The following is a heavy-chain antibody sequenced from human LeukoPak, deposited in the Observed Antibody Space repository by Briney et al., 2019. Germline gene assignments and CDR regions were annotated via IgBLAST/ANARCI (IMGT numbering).Heavy chain of an antibody. D-gene: IGHD1-20*01. Sequence: SETLSLTCTASGGSISSYYWSWIRQPPGKGLEWIGYIYYSGSTNYNPSLKSRVTISVDTSKNQFSLKLSSVTAADTAVYYCARVDTLTGTSFDYWGQGTLVTVSS. J-gene: IGHJ4*02. V-gene: IGHV4-59*01. CDR1: GGSISSYY. CDR2: IYYSGST. CDR3: ARVDTLTGTSFDY.